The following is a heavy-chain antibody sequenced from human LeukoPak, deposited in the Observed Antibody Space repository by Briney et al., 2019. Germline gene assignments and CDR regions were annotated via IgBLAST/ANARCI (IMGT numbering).Heavy chain of an antibody. CDR2: ISYSGST. D-gene: IGHD1-20*01. CDR3: ARRITGTTSDSFDY. J-gene: IGHJ4*02. V-gene: IGHV4-39*01. Sequence: SETLSLTCTVSGGSISSSSYYWGWIGQPPGKGLEWIGSISYSGSTYYNPSLRSRVTISVDTSKNQFSLMLSSVTAADTAVYYCARRITGTTSDSFDYWGQGTLVTVSS. CDR1: GGSISSSSYY.